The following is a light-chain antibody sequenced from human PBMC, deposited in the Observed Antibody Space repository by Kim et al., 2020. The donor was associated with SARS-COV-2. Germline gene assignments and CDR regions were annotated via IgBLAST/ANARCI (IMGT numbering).Light chain of an antibody. CDR3: QQYNNFRT. CDR2: DAS. Sequence: EIVMTQSPPTLSVSPGERATLSCRASQSVSTNLVWYQQRPGQAPRLLIYDASTRATGIPARFSGSGSGTEFTLTISSLQSEDFAVYYCQQYNNFRTFGQGTKVDIK. J-gene: IGKJ1*01. CDR1: QSVSTN. V-gene: IGKV3-15*01.